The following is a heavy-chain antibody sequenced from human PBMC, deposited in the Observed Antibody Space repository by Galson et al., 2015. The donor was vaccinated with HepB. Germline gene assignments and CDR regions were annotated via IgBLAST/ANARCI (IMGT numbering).Heavy chain of an antibody. CDR3: TTDIYALGLGHYYDSSGDNWYFDL. V-gene: IGHV3-15*01. Sequence: SLRLSCAASGFTFSNAWMSWVRQAPGKGLEWVGRIKSKTDGGTTDYAAPVKGRFTISRDDSKNTLYLQMNSLKTEDTAVYYCTTDIYALGLGHYYDSSGDNWYFDLWGRGTLVTVSS. CDR2: IKSKTDGGTT. D-gene: IGHD3-22*01. CDR1: GFTFSNAW. J-gene: IGHJ2*01.